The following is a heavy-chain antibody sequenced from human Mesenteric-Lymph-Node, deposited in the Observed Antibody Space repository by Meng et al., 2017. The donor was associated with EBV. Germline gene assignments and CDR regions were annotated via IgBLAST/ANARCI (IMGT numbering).Heavy chain of an antibody. CDR1: GYTFNRYA. Sequence: QVQLVQSGSELKKPGXSVKFSCKTSGYTFNRYAMHWVRQAPGQGLESMGWINTNTGNPTYAQGFTGRFVFSLDTSANTAYLQISSLKAEDTAVYYCARDTGSNWLTDSWGQGTLVTVSS. CDR3: ARDTGSNWLTDS. V-gene: IGHV7-4-1*02. CDR2: INTNTGNP. D-gene: IGHD6-13*01. J-gene: IGHJ5*01.